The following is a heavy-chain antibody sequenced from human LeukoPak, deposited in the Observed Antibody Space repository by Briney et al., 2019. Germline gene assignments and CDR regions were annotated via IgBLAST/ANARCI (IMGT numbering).Heavy chain of an antibody. CDR3: ARDTYSSGWYDY. D-gene: IGHD6-19*01. Sequence: PGGSLRLSCAASGFSFSSYAMNWVRQAPGKGLEWVSIIFGAGKNTTYYADSVKGRFTISRDNAKNSLYLQMNSLRAEDTALYYCARDTYSSGWYDYWGQGTLVTVSS. V-gene: IGHV3-23*03. CDR1: GFSFSSYA. CDR2: IFGAGKNTT. J-gene: IGHJ4*02.